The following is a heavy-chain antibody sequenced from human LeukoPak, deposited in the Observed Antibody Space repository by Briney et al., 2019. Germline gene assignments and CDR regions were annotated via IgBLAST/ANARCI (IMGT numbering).Heavy chain of an antibody. CDR2: IYYSGNT. CDR3: ARTSYYYDRSGYYYPYYFDY. Sequence: SETLSLTCTVSGGSISSGDYYWSWIRQPPGKGLEWIGYIYYSGNTYYNPSLKSRVTISVDTSKNQFSLKLSSVTAADTAVYFCARTSYYYDRSGYYYPYYFDYWGQGALVTVSS. V-gene: IGHV4-30-4*01. CDR1: GGSISSGDYY. J-gene: IGHJ4*02. D-gene: IGHD3-22*01.